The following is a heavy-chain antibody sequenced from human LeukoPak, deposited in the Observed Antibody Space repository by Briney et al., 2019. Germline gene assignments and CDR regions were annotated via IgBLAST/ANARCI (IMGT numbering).Heavy chain of an antibody. Sequence: SETLSLTCTVSGGSISSYYWSWIRQPPGKGLEWIGYIYYSGCTNYNPSLKSRVTISVDTSKNQFSLKLSSVTAADTAVYYCARRVDGRLRRNWFDPWGQGTLVTVSS. CDR1: GGSISSYY. V-gene: IGHV4-59*08. J-gene: IGHJ5*02. CDR2: IYYSGCT. D-gene: IGHD2-15*01. CDR3: ARRVDGRLRRNWFDP.